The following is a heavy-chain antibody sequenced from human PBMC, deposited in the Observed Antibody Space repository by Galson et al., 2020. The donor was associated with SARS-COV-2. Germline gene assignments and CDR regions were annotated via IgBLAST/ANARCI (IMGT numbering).Heavy chain of an antibody. CDR1: GFTVSSNY. Sequence: GESLKISCAASGFTVSSNYMSWVRQAPGKGLEWVSVIYSDGSTYYADSVKGRFTISRDSSKNTLYLQMNSLRAEDTAVYSCEKDLSYWGQGTLVTVSS. CDR2: IYSDGST. J-gene: IGHJ4*02. V-gene: IGHV3-53*01. CDR3: EKDLSY.